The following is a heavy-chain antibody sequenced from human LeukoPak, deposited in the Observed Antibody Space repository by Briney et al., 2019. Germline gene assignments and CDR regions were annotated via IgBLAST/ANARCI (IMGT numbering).Heavy chain of an antibody. CDR1: GYTFTGYY. CDR2: INPNSGGT. D-gene: IGHD6-19*01. Sequence: ASVKVSCKASGYTFTGYYMHWVRQAPGQGLEWMGWINPNSGGTNYAQKFQGRVTMTRDTSISTAYMELSRLRSDDTAVYYCAREVIAVHAFDIWGQGTMVTVSS. CDR3: AREVIAVHAFDI. V-gene: IGHV1-2*02. J-gene: IGHJ3*02.